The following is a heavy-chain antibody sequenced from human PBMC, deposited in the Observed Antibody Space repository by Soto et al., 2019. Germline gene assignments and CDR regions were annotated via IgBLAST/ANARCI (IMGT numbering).Heavy chain of an antibody. CDR3: ARVPSP. CDR2: IYHTGIT. CDR1: GGSISSGDYY. J-gene: IGHJ5*02. V-gene: IGHV4-30-4*01. Sequence: SETLSLTCIVSGGSISSGDYYWSWIRQPPGKGLEWIGYIYHTGITFYNPSLKSRITISADTSKNQFSLKMRSVTAADTAVYYCARVPSPWGQGTLVTVSS.